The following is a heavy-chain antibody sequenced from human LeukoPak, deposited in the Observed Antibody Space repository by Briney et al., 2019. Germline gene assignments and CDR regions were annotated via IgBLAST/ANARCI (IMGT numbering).Heavy chain of an antibody. CDR3: ARGGYCSGGSCYWVWFDP. Sequence: PSETLSLTCTVSGGSISSSSYYWGWIRQPPWKGLEWIGSIYYSGSTYYNPSLKSRVTISVDTSKNQFSLKLSSVTAADTAVYYCARGGYCSGGSCYWVWFDPWGQGTLVTVSS. CDR2: IYYSGST. V-gene: IGHV4-39*07. J-gene: IGHJ5*02. CDR1: GGSISSSSYY. D-gene: IGHD2-15*01.